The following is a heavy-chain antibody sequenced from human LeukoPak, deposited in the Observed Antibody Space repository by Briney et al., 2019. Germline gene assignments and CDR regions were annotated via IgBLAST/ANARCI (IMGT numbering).Heavy chain of an antibody. J-gene: IGHJ2*01. Sequence: GASVRVPCKASGGTFSSYAISWVRQAPGQGLEWMGRIIPILGIANYAQKFQGRVTITADKSTSTAYMELSSLRSEDTAVYYCARGGPKYDYVWGSYRFKPGYFDLWGRGTLVTVSS. CDR1: GGTFSSYA. V-gene: IGHV1-69*04. D-gene: IGHD3-16*02. CDR3: ARGGPKYDYVWGSYRFKPGYFDL. CDR2: IIPILGIA.